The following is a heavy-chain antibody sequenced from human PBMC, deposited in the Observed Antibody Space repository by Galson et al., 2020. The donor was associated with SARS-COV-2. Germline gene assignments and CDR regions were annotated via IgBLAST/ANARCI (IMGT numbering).Heavy chain of an antibody. Sequence: GGSLRLSCIGSGFTFSNYAMHWVRQAPDKGLEWVAVISNDGSDKYYADSVKGRFTVSRDNSKNTLYLQMNNLRPEDAALYYCPRCLDMDPLDFLTDFWGQGTLVTVSS. D-gene: IGHD2-2*03. J-gene: IGHJ4*02. CDR3: PRCLDMDPLDFLTDF. CDR1: GFTFSNYA. V-gene: IGHV3-30*01. CDR2: ISNDGSDK.